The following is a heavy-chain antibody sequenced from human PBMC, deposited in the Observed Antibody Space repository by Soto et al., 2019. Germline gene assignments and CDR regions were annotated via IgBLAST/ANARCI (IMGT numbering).Heavy chain of an antibody. V-gene: IGHV4-39*01. CDR3: ARHLSGYGYLYFEY. Sequence: QLQLQESGPGLVKPSETQSLTCTVSGGSISSNSYYWAWIRQPPGKGLEWIGSGYHGGNTYYNPSHESRVTISVDTSTNQFSLKLKSVTAADTAVYYCARHLSGYGYLYFEYWGQGILVTVSS. D-gene: IGHD5-18*01. J-gene: IGHJ4*02. CDR1: GGSISSNSYY. CDR2: GYHGGNT.